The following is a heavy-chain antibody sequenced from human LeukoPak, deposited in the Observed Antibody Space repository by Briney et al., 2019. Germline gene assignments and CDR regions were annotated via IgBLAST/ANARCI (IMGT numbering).Heavy chain of an antibody. CDR3: THGVPSYYDFWSGYSSGAFEN. V-gene: IGHV4-30-2*01. CDR2: IYHSGST. D-gene: IGHD3-3*01. CDR1: GGSISSGGYY. Sequence: SETLSLTCTVSGGSISSGGYYWSWIRQPPGKGLEWIGYIYHSGSTYYNPSLKSRVTISVDRSKNQFSLKLSSVTAADTAVYYCTHGVPSYYDFWSGYSSGAFENWGQGTMVTVSS. J-gene: IGHJ3*02.